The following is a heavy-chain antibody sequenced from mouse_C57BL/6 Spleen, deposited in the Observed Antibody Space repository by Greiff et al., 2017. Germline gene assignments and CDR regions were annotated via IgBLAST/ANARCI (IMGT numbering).Heavy chain of an antibody. J-gene: IGHJ1*03. V-gene: IGHV3-6*01. D-gene: IGHD1-1*01. CDR1: GYSITSGYY. Sequence: DVQLQESGPGLVKPSQSLSLTCSVTGYSITSGYYWNWIRQFPGNKLEWMGYISYDGSNNYNPSLKNRISITRDTSKHQFFLKLNSVTTEDTATYYCARRAVVWYFDVWGTGTTVTVSS. CDR3: ARRAVVWYFDV. CDR2: ISYDGSN.